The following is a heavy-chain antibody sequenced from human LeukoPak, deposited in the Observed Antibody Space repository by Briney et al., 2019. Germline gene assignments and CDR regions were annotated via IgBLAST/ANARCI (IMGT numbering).Heavy chain of an antibody. CDR1: GGSISSGGNY. J-gene: IGHJ4*02. CDR3: ARDYSGSPPGLFDY. CDR2: IYYSGST. D-gene: IGHD1-26*01. Sequence: PSETLSLTCTVSGGSISSGGNYWSWIRQHPGKGLEWIGYIYYSGSTYYNPSLKSRVTISVDTSKNQFSLKLSSVTAADTAVYYCARDYSGSPPGLFDYWGQGTLVTVSS. V-gene: IGHV4-31*03.